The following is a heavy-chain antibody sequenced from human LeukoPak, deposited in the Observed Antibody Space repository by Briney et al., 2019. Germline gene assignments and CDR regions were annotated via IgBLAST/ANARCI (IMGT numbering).Heavy chain of an antibody. J-gene: IGHJ5*02. CDR1: GYTFTSYG. CDR3: ARGLSTYYYDSSGYPKFDP. D-gene: IGHD3-22*01. Sequence: ASVKVSCKASGYTFTSYGISWVRQAPGQGLEWMGWISAYNGNTNYAQKLQGRVTMTTDTSTSTAYVELRSLRSDDTAVYYCARGLSTYYYDSSGYPKFDPWGQGTLVTVSS. V-gene: IGHV1-18*01. CDR2: ISAYNGNT.